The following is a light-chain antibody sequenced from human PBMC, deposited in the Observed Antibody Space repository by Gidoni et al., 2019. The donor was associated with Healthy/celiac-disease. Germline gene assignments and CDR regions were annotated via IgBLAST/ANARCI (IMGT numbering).Light chain of an antibody. J-gene: IGKJ4*01. Sequence: EIVSTHTPATLALSQGERDTLSFRASQHVSRYLTWYQQKPGQAPRLIIYDASNRATGIPAGFSGSGSGTDFTLTISSLEPEDFAVYYCQQRSNWPPLTFXGXTKVEIK. CDR1: QHVSRY. CDR3: QQRSNWPPLT. CDR2: DAS. V-gene: IGKV3-11*01.